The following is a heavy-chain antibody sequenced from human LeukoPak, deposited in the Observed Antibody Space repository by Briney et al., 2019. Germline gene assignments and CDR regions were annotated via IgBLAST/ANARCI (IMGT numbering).Heavy chain of an antibody. Sequence: GGSLRLSCAASGFILSSYAMSWVRQAPGKGLEWVSATSTSGGSTYYADSVKGRFTISRDNSKNTLYLQMNSLRAEDTAVYYCAKRGWDLVVYWGQGTLVTVSS. D-gene: IGHD1-26*01. CDR2: TSTSGGST. V-gene: IGHV3-23*01. J-gene: IGHJ4*02. CDR1: GFILSSYA. CDR3: AKRGWDLVVY.